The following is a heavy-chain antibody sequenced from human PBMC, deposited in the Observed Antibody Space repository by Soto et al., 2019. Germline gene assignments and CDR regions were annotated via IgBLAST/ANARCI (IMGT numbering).Heavy chain of an antibody. D-gene: IGHD5-18*01. CDR1: GGTFSSYA. CDR3: ARDRVRVRGYSYGSVRNNWFDP. J-gene: IGHJ5*02. V-gene: IGHV1-69*12. CDR2: IIPIFGTA. Sequence: QVQLVQSGAEVKKPGSSVKVSCKASGGTFSSYAISWVRQAPGQGLEWMGGIIPIFGTANYAQKFQGRVTITADESTSTAYMELSSLRSEDTAVYYCARDRVRVRGYSYGSVRNNWFDPWGQGTLVTVSS.